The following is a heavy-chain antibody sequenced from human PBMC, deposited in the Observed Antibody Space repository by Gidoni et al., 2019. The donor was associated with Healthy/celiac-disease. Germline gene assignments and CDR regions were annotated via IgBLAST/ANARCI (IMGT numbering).Heavy chain of an antibody. D-gene: IGHD3-10*01. CDR1: GFTFSSYG. Sequence: QVQLVESGGGVVQPGRSLRLSCAASGFTFSSYGMHWVRQAPGKGLEWVAVISYDGSNKYYADSVKGRFTISRDNSKNTLYLQMNSLRAEDTAVYYCAKEAGLLWFGELLDSHYYYYYGMDVWGQGTTVTVSS. J-gene: IGHJ6*02. CDR3: AKEAGLLWFGELLDSHYYYYYGMDV. V-gene: IGHV3-30*18. CDR2: ISYDGSNK.